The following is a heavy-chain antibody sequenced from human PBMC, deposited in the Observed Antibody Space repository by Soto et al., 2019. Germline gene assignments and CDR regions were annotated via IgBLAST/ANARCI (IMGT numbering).Heavy chain of an antibody. D-gene: IGHD5-18*01. J-gene: IGHJ1*01. CDR1: GGTFSSYA. Sequence: QVQLVQSGAEVKKPGSSVKVSCKASGGTFSSYAISWVRQAPGQGLEWMGGIIPIFGTANYAQKLQGRVTITGDESTSTAYMELSSVRSDDTAVYYCARAYSYGLEYFQHWGQGTLVTVSS. CDR2: IIPIFGTA. V-gene: IGHV1-69*01. CDR3: ARAYSYGLEYFQH.